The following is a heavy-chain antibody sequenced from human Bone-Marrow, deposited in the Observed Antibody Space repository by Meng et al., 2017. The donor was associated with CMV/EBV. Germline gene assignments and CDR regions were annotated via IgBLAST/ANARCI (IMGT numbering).Heavy chain of an antibody. D-gene: IGHD6-6*01. V-gene: IGHV4-59*12. Sequence: SETLSLTCAVYGGSFSGYYWSWIRQPPGKGLEWIGYIYYSGSTNYSPSLKSRVTISVDTSKNQFSLKLSSVTAADTAVYYCARSPEIAAQDAFDIWGQGTMVTVSS. J-gene: IGHJ3*02. CDR1: GGSFSGYY. CDR3: ARSPEIAAQDAFDI. CDR2: IYYSGST.